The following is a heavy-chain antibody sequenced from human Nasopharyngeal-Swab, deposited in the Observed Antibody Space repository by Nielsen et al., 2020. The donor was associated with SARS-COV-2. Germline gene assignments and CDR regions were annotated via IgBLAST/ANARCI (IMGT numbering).Heavy chain of an antibody. Sequence: GGSLRLSCKGSGYRFTSYWITWVRQMHGKGLEWMGTIDPSDSYTNYSPSLEGHVTISADTSTSTAYLQWSSLKASDTAMYYCATQSAVFGVVTYYYIDYWGQGTLVTVSS. CDR1: GYRFTSYW. J-gene: IGHJ4*02. V-gene: IGHV5-10-1*01. CDR3: ATQSAVFGVVTYYYIDY. D-gene: IGHD3-3*01. CDR2: IDPSDSYT.